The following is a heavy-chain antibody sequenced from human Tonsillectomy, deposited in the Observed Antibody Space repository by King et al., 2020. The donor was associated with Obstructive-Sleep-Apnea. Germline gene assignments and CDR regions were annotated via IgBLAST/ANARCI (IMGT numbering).Heavy chain of an antibody. CDR2: ISWDGGST. J-gene: IGHJ4*02. Sequence: VQLVESGGVVVQPGGSLRLSCAASGFTFDDYTMHWVRQAPGKGLEWVSLISWDGGSTYYADSVKGRFTISRDNSKNSLYLQMNSLRTEDTALYYCAKDSFYYDSGGYSGPPDYWGQGTLVTVSS. V-gene: IGHV3-43*01. D-gene: IGHD3-22*01. CDR1: GFTFDDYT. CDR3: AKDSFYYDSGGYSGPPDY.